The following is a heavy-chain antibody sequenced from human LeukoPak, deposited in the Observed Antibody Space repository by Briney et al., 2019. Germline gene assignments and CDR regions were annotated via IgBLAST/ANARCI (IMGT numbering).Heavy chain of an antibody. J-gene: IGHJ4*02. CDR2: ISGSGGST. CDR1: GFTFSSYA. V-gene: IGHV3-23*01. Sequence: GGSLRLSCAASGFTFSSYAMSWVRQAPGKGLEWVSAISGSGGSTYYADSVKGRFTISRDNSKNTLYLQMNSLRAEDTAVYYCAKDRVVVVAATTGGYWGQGTLVTVSS. CDR3: AKDRVVVVAATTGGY. D-gene: IGHD2-15*01.